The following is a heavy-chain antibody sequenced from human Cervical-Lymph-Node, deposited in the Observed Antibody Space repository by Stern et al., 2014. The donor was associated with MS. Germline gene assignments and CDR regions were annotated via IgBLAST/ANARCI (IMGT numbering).Heavy chain of an antibody. CDR3: SRAFYYDPSPYLSPAWWLDP. CDR2: MYYTGTT. V-gene: IGHV4-31*03. J-gene: IGHJ5*02. Sequence: QLQLQESGPGLVKPSQTLSLTCTVSGDSITSGGYYWNWIRQLPGNGLEWIGHMYYTGTTYYNPSLKSRVTLSMGTSKNQFSLTLTSVTASDTAVYYCSRAFYYDPSPYLSPAWWLDPWGQGTLVTVSS. D-gene: IGHD3-22*01. CDR1: GDSITSGGYY.